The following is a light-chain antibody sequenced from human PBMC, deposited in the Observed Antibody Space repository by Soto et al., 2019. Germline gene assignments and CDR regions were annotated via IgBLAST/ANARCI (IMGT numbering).Light chain of an antibody. V-gene: IGKV1-9*01. CDR2: TAS. CDR1: QGISSY. Sequence: DIELTQSPSFLSASVGDRFTIXXRASQGISSYLAWYQQKPGKAPKPVXSTASTLQSGVPSRFSGSGSGTEFTLTISSLQPEDFAVYFCQQYKSWPPITFGQGTRLEIK. CDR3: QQYKSWPPIT. J-gene: IGKJ5*01.